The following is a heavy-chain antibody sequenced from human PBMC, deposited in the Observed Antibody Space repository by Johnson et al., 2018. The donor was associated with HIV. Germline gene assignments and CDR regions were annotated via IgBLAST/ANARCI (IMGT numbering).Heavy chain of an antibody. CDR3: STDVTDTVTTYYNAFDV. CDR2: IKSRTDGGTT. V-gene: IGHV3-15*01. Sequence: VQLVESGGGLVKPGGSLRLSCAASGFTFNNAWMNWVRQAPGKGLEWVGRIKSRTDGGTTDYAAPVKGRFTISRDDSKNTLYLQMNSLKTEDTAVYYCSTDVTDTVTTYYNAFDVWGQGTMVTVSS. D-gene: IGHD4-11*01. J-gene: IGHJ3*01. CDR1: GFTFNNAW.